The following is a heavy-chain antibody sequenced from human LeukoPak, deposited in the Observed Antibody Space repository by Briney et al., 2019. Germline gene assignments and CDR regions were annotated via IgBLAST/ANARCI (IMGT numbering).Heavy chain of an antibody. Sequence: SETLSLTCTVSGVSISSSNSYWGWIRQPPGKGLEWIGSIYYSGNTYYNASLKSQVSISIDTSKNQFSLKLSSVTAADTAVYYCARESSSWYGIDYWGQGTLVTVSS. CDR1: GVSISSSNSY. D-gene: IGHD6-13*01. CDR3: ARESSSWYGIDY. CDR2: IYYSGNT. J-gene: IGHJ4*02. V-gene: IGHV4-39*07.